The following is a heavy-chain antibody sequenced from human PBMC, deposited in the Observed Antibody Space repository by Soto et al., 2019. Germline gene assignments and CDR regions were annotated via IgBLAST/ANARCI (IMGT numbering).Heavy chain of an antibody. V-gene: IGHV3-7*01. CDR1: GFTFSSYW. D-gene: IGHD6-6*01. CDR2: IKQDGSEK. CDR3: ARLAARAFDI. Sequence: GGSLRLSCAASGFTFSSYWMSWVRQAPGKGREWVANIKQDGSEKDYVDSVKGRFTIPRDNAKNSLYLQMNSLRAEDTAVYYCARLAARAFDIWGQGTMVTVSS. J-gene: IGHJ3*02.